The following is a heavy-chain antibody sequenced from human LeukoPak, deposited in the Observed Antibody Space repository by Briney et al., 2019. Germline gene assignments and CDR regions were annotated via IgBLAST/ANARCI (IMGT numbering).Heavy chain of an antibody. D-gene: IGHD2-15*01. V-gene: IGHV3-23*01. J-gene: IGHJ4*02. Sequence: GGSLRLSCAASGFTFSSYAMNWVRQAPGKGLEWVSVISGSGGSTYYADSVKGRFTISRDDSKNTLSLQMNSLRAEDTAVYYCAKDLYDTRYCSGGNCFTYFDYWGQGTLVTVSS. CDR1: GFTFSSYA. CDR2: ISGSGGST. CDR3: AKDLYDTRYCSGGNCFTYFDY.